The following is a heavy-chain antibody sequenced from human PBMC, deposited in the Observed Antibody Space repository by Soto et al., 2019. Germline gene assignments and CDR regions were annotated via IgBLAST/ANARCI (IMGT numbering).Heavy chain of an antibody. J-gene: IGHJ4*02. D-gene: IGHD3-10*01. CDR2: ITSSNSYI. CDR1: GFIFSSYS. V-gene: IGHV3-21*01. CDR3: ARDGGRLYRGDHYFDY. Sequence: GGSLRLSCVASGFIFSSYSMGWVRQAPGKGLEWVSLITSSNSYIFYGDSVKGRFTISRDNAQRSLFLQMNSLTTEDTAIYYCARDGGRLYRGDHYFDYWGLGT.